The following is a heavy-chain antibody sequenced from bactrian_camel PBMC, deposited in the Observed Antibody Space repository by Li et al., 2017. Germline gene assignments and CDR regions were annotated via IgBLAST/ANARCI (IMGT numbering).Heavy chain of an antibody. CDR2: IYSDGTNT. D-gene: IGHD4*01. J-gene: IGHJ4*01. CDR1: GFTFSNYY. Sequence: HVQLVESGGELVQPGGSLRLSCAVSGFTFSNYYMSWVRQAPGKGLEWVCSIYSDGTNTVYADSVKGRFTISRDNAKPTMYLQMDNLQPEDTAIYYCAFAPGVTLWRGFLDADVHKFWGRGTQVTVS. V-gene: IGHV3-2*01. CDR3: AFAPGVTLWRGFLDADVHKF.